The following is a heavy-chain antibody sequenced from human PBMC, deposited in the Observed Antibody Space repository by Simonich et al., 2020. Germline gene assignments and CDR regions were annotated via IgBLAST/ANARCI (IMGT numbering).Heavy chain of an antibody. J-gene: IGHJ1*01. CDR2: RNPNSGGT. D-gene: IGHD6-13*01. Sequence: QVQLVQSGAEVKKPGASVKVSCKASGYTFTGYYMHWVRQAPGQGLEWMGGRNPNSGGTNYAQKFQGRGTMTRDTSISTAYMELSRLRSDDTAVYYCARSHIAAAGTGYFQHWGQGTLVTVSS. CDR3: ARSHIAAAGTGYFQH. CDR1: GYTFTGYY. V-gene: IGHV1-2*02.